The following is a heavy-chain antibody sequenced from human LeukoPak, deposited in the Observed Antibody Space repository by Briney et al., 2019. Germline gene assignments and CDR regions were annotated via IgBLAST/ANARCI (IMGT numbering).Heavy chain of an antibody. D-gene: IGHD1-26*01. Sequence: GGSLRLSCAASGFTLNTYAMSWVRQAPGKGLECVSTISGSGSNTYYTDSVKGRFTISRDGSKNTLYLQMNSLRPEDTAVYYCAKGREAYSGSYTPFDSWGQGTLVTVSS. CDR2: ISGSGSNT. CDR3: AKGREAYSGSYTPFDS. J-gene: IGHJ4*02. CDR1: GFTLNTYA. V-gene: IGHV3-23*01.